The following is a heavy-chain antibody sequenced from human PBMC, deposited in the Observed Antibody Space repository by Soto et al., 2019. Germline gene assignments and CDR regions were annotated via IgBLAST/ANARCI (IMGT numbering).Heavy chain of an antibody. CDR1: GFTFSSYA. J-gene: IGHJ6*02. Sequence: GGSLRLSCAASGFTFSSYAMHWVRQAPGKGLEWVAVISYDGSNKYYADSVKGRFTISRDNSKNTLYLQMNSLRAEDTALYYCARALPYSGWPKYYYYYYGMDVWGQGTTVTVSS. CDR2: ISYDGSNK. CDR3: ARALPYSGWPKYYYYYYGMDV. V-gene: IGHV3-30-3*01. D-gene: IGHD6-19*01.